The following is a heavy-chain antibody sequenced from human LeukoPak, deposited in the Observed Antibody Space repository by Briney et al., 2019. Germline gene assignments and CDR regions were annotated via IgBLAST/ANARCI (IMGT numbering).Heavy chain of an antibody. CDR3: ARAPKQWLVPHAFDI. CDR1: GGSISSYY. Sequence: SETLSLTCTVSGGSISSYYWSWIRQPAGKGLEWIGRIYTSGSTNYNPSLKSRVTMSVDTSKNQFSLKLSSVTAADTAVYYCARAPKQWLVPHAFDIWGQGTMVTVSS. J-gene: IGHJ3*02. D-gene: IGHD6-19*01. V-gene: IGHV4-4*07. CDR2: IYTSGST.